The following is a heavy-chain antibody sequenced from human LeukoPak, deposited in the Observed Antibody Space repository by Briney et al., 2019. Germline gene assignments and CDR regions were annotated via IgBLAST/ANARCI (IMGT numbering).Heavy chain of an antibody. CDR3: ARELAGDRGAFDI. J-gene: IGHJ3*02. Sequence: PSETLSLTCTVSGGSISSYYWSWIRQPPGKGLEWIGYIYYSGSTNYNPSLKSRVTISVDTFKNQFSLKLSSVTAADTAVYYCARELAGDRGAFDIWGQGTMVAVSS. CDR1: GGSISSYY. D-gene: IGHD7-27*01. V-gene: IGHV4-59*01. CDR2: IYYSGST.